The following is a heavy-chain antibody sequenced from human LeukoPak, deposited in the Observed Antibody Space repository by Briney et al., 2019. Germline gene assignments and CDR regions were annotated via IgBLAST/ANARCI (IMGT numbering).Heavy chain of an antibody. CDR3: ASGLAPNPRFYY. CDR2: INHSGST. J-gene: IGHJ4*02. Sequence: SETLSLTCAVYGGSFSGYYWSWIRQPPGKGLEWIGEINHSGSTNYNPSLKSRVTISVDTSKNQFSLKLSSVTAADTAVYYCASGLAPNPRFYYWGPGTPVTV. V-gene: IGHV4-34*01. D-gene: IGHD3-16*01. CDR1: GGSFSGYY.